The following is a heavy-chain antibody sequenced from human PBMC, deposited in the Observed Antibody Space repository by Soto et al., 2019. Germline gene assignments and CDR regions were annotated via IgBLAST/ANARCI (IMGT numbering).Heavy chain of an antibody. CDR3: AIIYSNSWPFDF. V-gene: IGHV4-4*07. D-gene: IGHD3-10*01. CDR1: GGSIRSDD. Sequence: QVQVQESGPGLVKPAETLSLTCRVSGGSIRSDDWHWIRQSAGKGPEWIGRINIRGATNYNPSLMIRVTMLLNRSKNQFSLILNSVTTADMAVYFWAIIYSNSWPFDFWGQGTLVSVSS. J-gene: IGHJ3*01. CDR2: INIRGAT.